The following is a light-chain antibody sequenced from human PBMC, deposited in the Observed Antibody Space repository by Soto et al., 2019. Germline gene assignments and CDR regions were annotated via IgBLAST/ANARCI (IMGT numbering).Light chain of an antibody. CDR2: DAS. CDR1: QSVSSY. CDR3: QQRSNWPHT. J-gene: IGKJ4*01. Sequence: EIVLTQSPATLSLSPGERATLSCRASQSVSSYLAWYQQKPGQAPRLLIYDASNRATGIPARFSGSGSGTDFPLTISSLEPADFAVYYCQQRSNWPHTFGGGTKVEIK. V-gene: IGKV3-11*01.